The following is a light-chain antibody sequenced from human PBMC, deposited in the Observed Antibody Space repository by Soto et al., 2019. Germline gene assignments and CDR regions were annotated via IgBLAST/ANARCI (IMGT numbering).Light chain of an antibody. CDR1: QSVFYISNNKNY. Sequence: DIVMTQSPDSLAVSLGERAAINCQSSQSVFYISNNKNYLAWYQQKPGQPPKLLIYWASTRESGVPDRFSGSGSGTDFTLTISSLQAEDVAVYYCQQYYNTPLTFGGGTKVEIK. CDR2: WAS. CDR3: QQYYNTPLT. V-gene: IGKV4-1*01. J-gene: IGKJ4*01.